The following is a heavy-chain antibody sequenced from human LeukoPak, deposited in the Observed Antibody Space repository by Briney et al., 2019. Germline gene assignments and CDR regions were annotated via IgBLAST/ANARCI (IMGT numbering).Heavy chain of an antibody. D-gene: IGHD4-17*01. CDR3: AKHNSVTHEPIDY. J-gene: IGHJ4*02. V-gene: IGHV3-30*02. CDR2: IRYDGSDK. Sequence: PGGSLRLPCAASGFIFSGHGMHWVRQAPGKGLEWVAFIRYDGSDKYYADSVKGRFTISRDNSENTLYLQMSSLRPEDTAVYYCAKHNSVTHEPIDYWGQGTLVTVSS. CDR1: GFIFSGHG.